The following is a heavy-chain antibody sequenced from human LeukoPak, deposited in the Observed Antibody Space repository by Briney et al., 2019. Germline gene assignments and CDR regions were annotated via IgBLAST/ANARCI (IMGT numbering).Heavy chain of an antibody. J-gene: IGHJ4*02. CDR3: AREGYYDRNGIDY. D-gene: IGHD3-22*01. CDR2: IYHSGST. V-gene: IGHV4-4*02. CDR1: GGSISSSNW. Sequence: SGTLSLTCAVSGGSISSSNWWSWVRQPPGKGLEWIGEIYHSGSTNYNPSLKSRVTISVDTSKNQFSLKLSSVTAADTAVYYCAREGYYDRNGIDYWGQGTLVTVSS.